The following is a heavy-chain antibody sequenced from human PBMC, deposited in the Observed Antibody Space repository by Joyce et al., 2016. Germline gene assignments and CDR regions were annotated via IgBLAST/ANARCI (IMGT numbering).Heavy chain of an antibody. Sequence: QVPLQESGPGLVKPSETLSLTCTVSGGSGSSASYYWSWIRQPPGKGLEWIGYIYNSGNTKYNPSLQSRVSISVDTSRNQFSLKVTSVTAADTAMYYCAKAPYYYDSSNYVSWGQGVLVTVSS. D-gene: IGHD3-22*01. V-gene: IGHV4-61*01. CDR3: AKAPYYYDSSNYVS. CDR1: GGSGSSASYY. CDR2: IYNSGNT. J-gene: IGHJ5*02.